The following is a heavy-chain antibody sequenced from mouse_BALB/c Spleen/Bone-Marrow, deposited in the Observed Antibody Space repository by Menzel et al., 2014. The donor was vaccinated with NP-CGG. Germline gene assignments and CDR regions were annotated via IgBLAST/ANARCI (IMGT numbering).Heavy chain of an antibody. Sequence: VKLQESGAELVKPGASVKLSCKASGYTFTSYYMHWVKQRPGQGLEWIGEINPSNGGTNFNEKFKSKATLTVDKPSSTAYMQLSSLTSEDSAVYYCTREGDSPFAYWGQGTLVTVSA. V-gene: IGHV1S81*02. CDR3: TREGDSPFAY. J-gene: IGHJ3*01. CDR2: INPSNGGT. D-gene: IGHD2-13*01. CDR1: GYTFTSYY.